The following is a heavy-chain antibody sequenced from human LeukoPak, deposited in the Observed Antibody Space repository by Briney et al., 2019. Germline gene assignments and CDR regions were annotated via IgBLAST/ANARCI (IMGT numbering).Heavy chain of an antibody. CDR2: ITSNGDRT. CDR1: RVTSCSYA. CDR3: ARGPYHMLFMPTWFDT. D-gene: IGHD2/OR15-2a*01. Sequence: GGSLRHSRTESRVTSCSYAMRCVRETPGEELEYVSAITSNGDRTNYARSVKGRFAISRDNSKDTVYLQMGSLRSENMAVYYCARGPYHMLFMPTWFDTWGQGTVVTVSS. V-gene: IGHV3-64*01. J-gene: IGHJ5*02.